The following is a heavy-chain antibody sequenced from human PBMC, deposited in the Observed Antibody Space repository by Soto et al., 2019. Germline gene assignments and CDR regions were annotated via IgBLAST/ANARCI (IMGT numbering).Heavy chain of an antibody. Sequence: QVQLVESGGGVVQPGRSLRLSCAASGFSFSTYGMHWVRQAPGKGLEWVAVIWFDGSNEYYADSVKGRFTISRDNSKRTLYLQRNSLRAEDTAVYYCAREEFDLCSGNSPGRFPRHSDYWGQGILVTVSS. CDR1: GFSFSTYG. D-gene: IGHD3-3*01. CDR3: AREEFDLCSGNSPGRFPRHSDY. V-gene: IGHV3-33*01. J-gene: IGHJ4*02. CDR2: IWFDGSNE.